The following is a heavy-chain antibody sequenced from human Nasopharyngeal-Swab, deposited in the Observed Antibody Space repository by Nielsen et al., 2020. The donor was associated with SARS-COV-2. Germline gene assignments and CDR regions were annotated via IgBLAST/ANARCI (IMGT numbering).Heavy chain of an antibody. J-gene: IGHJ4*02. V-gene: IGHV3-74*01. CDR3: ARDRNGDYGDY. D-gene: IGHD4-17*01. Sequence: GGSLRLSCAASGFTFSSYWIHWVRQAPGKGLVWVSRINSDGSSTSYADSVKGRFTISRDNAKNTLYLQMNSLRAEDTAVYYCARDRNGDYGDYWGQGTLVTVSS. CDR1: GFTFSSYW. CDR2: INSDGSST.